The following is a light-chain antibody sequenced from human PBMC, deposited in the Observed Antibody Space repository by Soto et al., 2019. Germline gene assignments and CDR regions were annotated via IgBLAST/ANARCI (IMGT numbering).Light chain of an antibody. Sequence: EIVMTQSLATLSVSPVERATLSCRASQSVSSNLAWYQQKPGQAPRLLIYGASTRATGIPAKFSGSGSGTEFTLTISSLQSEDFAVYYCQKYNNWPRTFGQGTKVDIK. CDR3: QKYNNWPRT. V-gene: IGKV3-15*01. J-gene: IGKJ1*01. CDR2: GAS. CDR1: QSVSSN.